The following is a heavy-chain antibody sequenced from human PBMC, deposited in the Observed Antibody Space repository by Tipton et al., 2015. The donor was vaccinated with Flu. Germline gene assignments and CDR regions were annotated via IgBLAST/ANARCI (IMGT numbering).Heavy chain of an antibody. D-gene: IGHD3-9*01. V-gene: IGHV4-39*07. CDR3: ARDRYDILTGSSSWFDP. Sequence: TLSLTCTVSGDSITSSSFYWGWIRQPPGKGLEWIGSVSHSGSTSYNPSLKSRIVMSVDTSKSQFSLTLMSVTAADTAVYYCARDRYDILTGSSSWFDPWGQGTLVTVSS. CDR2: VSHSGST. J-gene: IGHJ5*02. CDR1: GDSITSSSFY.